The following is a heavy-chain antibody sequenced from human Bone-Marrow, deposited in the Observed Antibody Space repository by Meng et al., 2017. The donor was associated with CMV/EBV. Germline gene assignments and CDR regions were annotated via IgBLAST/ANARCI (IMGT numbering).Heavy chain of an antibody. CDR3: ARDQRITIFGVVIRDYYYGMDV. D-gene: IGHD3-3*01. J-gene: IGHJ6*02. Sequence: GESLKISCAASGFTFSSYEMNWVRQAPGKGLEWVSYISSSGSTIYYADSVKGRFTISRDNAKNSLYLQMNSLRAEDTAVYYCARDQRITIFGVVIRDYYYGMDVWGQGTTVTVSS. CDR1: GFTFSSYE. V-gene: IGHV3-48*03. CDR2: ISSSGSTI.